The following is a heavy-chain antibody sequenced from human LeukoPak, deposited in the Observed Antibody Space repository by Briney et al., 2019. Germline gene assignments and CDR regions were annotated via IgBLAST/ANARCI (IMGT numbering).Heavy chain of an antibody. CDR3: ARVKIDRASGSSYPFDY. D-gene: IGHD3-10*01. CDR1: GDSISSRDYY. V-gene: IGHV4-31*03. J-gene: IGHJ4*02. CDR2: IYYSGTS. Sequence: SQTLSLTCTVSGDSISSRDYYWSWIRQHPGKGLEWLGYIYYSGTSDYNLSLERGVAISVDTSKNQFSLKMSSVTAADTAVYYCARVKIDRASGSSYPFDYWGQGTLVTVSS.